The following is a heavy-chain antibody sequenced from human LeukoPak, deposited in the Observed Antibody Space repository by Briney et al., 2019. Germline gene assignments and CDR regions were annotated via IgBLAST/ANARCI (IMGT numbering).Heavy chain of an antibody. V-gene: IGHV3-48*04. D-gene: IGHD3-16*01. J-gene: IGHJ6*03. CDR2: ISPGSGTI. CDR3: ARIDGPTVYTYYMYL. Sequence: PGGSLRLSCATSGFSFNRRGMNWVRHPPGKGLEWVSYISPGSGTIYYAESVKGRFTVSRDDAKNSLYLQMNTLRAEDTAVYYCARIDGPTVYTYYMYLCGKGTTVTVSS. CDR1: GFSFNRRG.